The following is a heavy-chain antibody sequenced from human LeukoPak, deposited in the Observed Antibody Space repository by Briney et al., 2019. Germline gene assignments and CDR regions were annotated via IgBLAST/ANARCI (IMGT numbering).Heavy chain of an antibody. CDR2: IIPILGIA. D-gene: IGHD3-10*01. Sequence: ASVKVSCKASGGTFSSYAISWVRQAPGQGLEWMGRIIPILGIANYAQKSQGRVTITADKSTSTAYMELSSLRSEDTAVYYCARDLVVRGGYYYYGMDVWGQGTTVTVSS. CDR1: GGTFSSYA. CDR3: ARDLVVRGGYYYYGMDV. J-gene: IGHJ6*02. V-gene: IGHV1-69*04.